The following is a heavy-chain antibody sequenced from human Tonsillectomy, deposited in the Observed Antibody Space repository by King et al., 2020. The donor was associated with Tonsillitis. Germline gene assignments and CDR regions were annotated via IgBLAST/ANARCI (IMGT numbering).Heavy chain of an antibody. CDR2: IYYSGRP. J-gene: IGHJ3*02. CDR1: GGSISSSSYY. Sequence: LQLQESGPGLVKPSETLSLTCTVSGGSISSSSYYWGGIRQPPGKGLEGIGNIYYSGRPYYNPSLKSRVTISVDTSKNQFSLKLSSVTAADTAVYYCARLPSRYDAFDIWGQGTMVTVSS. V-gene: IGHV4-39*07. CDR3: ARLPSRYDAFDI. D-gene: IGHD2-2*01.